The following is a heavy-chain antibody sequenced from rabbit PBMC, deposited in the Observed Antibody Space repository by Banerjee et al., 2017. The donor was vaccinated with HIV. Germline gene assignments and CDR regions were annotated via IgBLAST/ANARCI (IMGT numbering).Heavy chain of an antibody. CDR1: GFDFSRDYW. V-gene: IGHV1S45*01. CDR3: ARTYLGDGSAFNL. J-gene: IGHJ4*01. CDR2: IRSGNSGTT. Sequence: QEQLEESGGDLVKPEGSLTLTCTASGFDFSRDYWICWVRQAPGKGLEWIACIRSGNSGTTWYASWVNGRFTISKTSSTPVTLQMTSLTAADTATYFCARTYLGDGSAFNLWGQGTLVTVS. D-gene: IGHD7-1*01.